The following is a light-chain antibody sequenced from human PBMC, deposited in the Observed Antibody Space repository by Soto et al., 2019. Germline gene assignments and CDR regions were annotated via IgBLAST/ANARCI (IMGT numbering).Light chain of an antibody. V-gene: IGLV2-8*01. Sequence: QSVLTQPPSASGSPGQSVTISCTGTSSDVGVYNYVSWYQQHPGKAPKLMIYEVTKRPSGVPDRFSGSKSGNTASLTVSGLQAEDEADYFCCSHAGDNTYVFGTGTKVTV. CDR2: EVT. CDR1: SSDVGVYNY. CDR3: CSHAGDNTYV. J-gene: IGLJ1*01.